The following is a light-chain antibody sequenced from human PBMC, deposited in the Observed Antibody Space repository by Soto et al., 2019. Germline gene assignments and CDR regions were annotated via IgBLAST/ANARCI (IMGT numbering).Light chain of an antibody. J-gene: IGKJ2*01. Sequence: DIVMTQSPDSLAVSLGERATINCKSIQSVLYSSNNKSYLAWYQQKPGQPPKLLIYWASTRESGVPDRFSGSGSGTDFTLTISSLQAEDVAVYYCQQYYSTPYTFGQGTKLEIK. CDR1: QSVLYSSNNKSY. CDR2: WAS. V-gene: IGKV4-1*01. CDR3: QQYYSTPYT.